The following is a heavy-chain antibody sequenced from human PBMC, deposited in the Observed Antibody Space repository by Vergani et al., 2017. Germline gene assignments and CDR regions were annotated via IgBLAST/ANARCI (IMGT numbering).Heavy chain of an antibody. CDR1: GFTFSSYA. D-gene: IGHD2-2*01. V-gene: IGHV3-23*01. CDR2: ISGSGGST. J-gene: IGHJ6*03. CDR3: AKDGRGYCSSXSCDARYYYYYMDV. Sequence: EVQLLESGGGLVQPGGSLRLSCAASGFTFSSYAMSWVRQAPGKGLEWVSAISGSGGSTYYADSVKGRFTISRDNSKNTLYLQMNSLRAEDTAVYYCAKDGRGYCSSXSCDARYYYYYMDVWGKGTTVTVSS.